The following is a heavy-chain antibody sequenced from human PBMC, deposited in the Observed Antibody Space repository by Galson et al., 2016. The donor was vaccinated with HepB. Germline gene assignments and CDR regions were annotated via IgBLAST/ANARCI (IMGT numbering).Heavy chain of an antibody. CDR3: ARGGRHCSGASCYYYYGMDV. CDR2: IKQDGSEK. V-gene: IGHV3-7*01. J-gene: IGHJ6*02. Sequence: SLRLSCAASGFSFSRRAMNWVRQAPGKGLEWVANIKQDGSEKYYVESVKGRFSISRDSVENSLYLQMNSLRAEDTAVYYCARGGRHCSGASCYYYYGMDVWGQGTTVTVSS. CDR1: GFSFSRRA. D-gene: IGHD2-15*01.